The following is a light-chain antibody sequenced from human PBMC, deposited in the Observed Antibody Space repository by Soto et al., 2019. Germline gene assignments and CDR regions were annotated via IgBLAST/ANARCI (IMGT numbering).Light chain of an antibody. V-gene: IGKV1-5*01. J-gene: IGKJ1*01. Sequence: DIQMTQYPSILSASVGDRVTITCRASQSISSWLAWYQQKPGKAPKLLIYDASSLESGVPSRLRGIGSGTELTLTITSLQTDDFATYYCQQYDSYAWTFGHGTKVDIK. CDR3: QQYDSYAWT. CDR1: QSISSW. CDR2: DAS.